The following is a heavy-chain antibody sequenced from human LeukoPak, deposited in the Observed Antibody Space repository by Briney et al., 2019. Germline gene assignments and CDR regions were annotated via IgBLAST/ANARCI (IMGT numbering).Heavy chain of an antibody. CDR2: ISGGTGGTT. D-gene: IGHD1-20*01. CDR1: GFTFSNYA. V-gene: IGHV3-23*01. CDR3: AKLLWVYLLYYFDY. Sequence: PGGSLRLSCAASGFTFSNYAMSWVRQAPGKGLEWVSTISGGTGGTTYYADFVKGRFTISRDNSKNTLYLQMNSLRADDTAVYYCAKLLWVYLLYYFDYWGQGTLVTVSS. J-gene: IGHJ4*02.